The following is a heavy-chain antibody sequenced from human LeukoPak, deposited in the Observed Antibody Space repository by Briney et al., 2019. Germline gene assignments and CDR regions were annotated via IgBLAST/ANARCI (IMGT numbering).Heavy chain of an antibody. CDR1: GGSISPYF. J-gene: IGHJ3*02. D-gene: IGHD3-10*01. CDR2: SSYSGSN. V-gene: IGHV4-59*01. CDR3: AKEGAESFPDAFDI. Sequence: SETLSLTSTVSGGSISPYFWSWLRPPPGGGLWWIGYSSYSGSNKNNPSLKSGVTIPVDTSKNQFSLKLTSVTAADTAVYYCAKEGAESFPDAFDIWGQGTMITVSS.